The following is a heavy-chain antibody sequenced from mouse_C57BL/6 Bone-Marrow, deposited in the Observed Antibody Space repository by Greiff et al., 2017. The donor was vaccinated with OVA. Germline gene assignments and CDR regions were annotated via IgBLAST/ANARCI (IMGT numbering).Heavy chain of an antibody. J-gene: IGHJ4*01. CDR1: GFSLSTSGMG. CDR2: IYWDDDK. V-gene: IGHV8-12*01. CDR3: ARSPHYYGTLDAMDY. D-gene: IGHD1-1*01. Sequence: QVTLKESGPGILQSSQTLSLTCSFSGFSLSTSGMGVSWLRQPSGKGLEWLAHIYWDDDKRYNPSLKSRLTISKDTSRNQVFLKSTSVDTADTATYDGARSPHYYGTLDAMDYWGQGTSVTVSS.